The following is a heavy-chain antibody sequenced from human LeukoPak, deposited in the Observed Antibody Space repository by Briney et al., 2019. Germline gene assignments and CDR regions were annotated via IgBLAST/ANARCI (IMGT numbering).Heavy chain of an antibody. J-gene: IGHJ3*02. CDR2: IIPIFGTA. D-gene: IGHD4-17*01. V-gene: IGHV1-69*13. Sequence: GASVKVSCKASGYTFSSYAISWVRQAPGQGLEWMGGIIPIFGTANYAQKFQGRVTITADESTSTAYMELSSLRSEDTAVYYCARGYDYGDSHDAFDIWGQGTMVTVSS. CDR1: GYTFSSYA. CDR3: ARGYDYGDSHDAFDI.